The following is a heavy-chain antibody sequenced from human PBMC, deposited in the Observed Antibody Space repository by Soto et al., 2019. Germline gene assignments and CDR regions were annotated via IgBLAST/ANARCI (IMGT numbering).Heavy chain of an antibody. D-gene: IGHD1-26*01. CDR1: GFTFTNYG. J-gene: IGHJ4*02. CDR3: TRDPYGGSRYYFDS. Sequence: LRLSCAASGFTFTNYGMHWVRQAPGKGLEWVAVIWYDGSNRFYADSVKGRFTISKDNSQNMLYLQMHSLRPEDTAVYYCTRDPYGGSRYYFDSWGQGTL. V-gene: IGHV3-33*01. CDR2: IWYDGSNR.